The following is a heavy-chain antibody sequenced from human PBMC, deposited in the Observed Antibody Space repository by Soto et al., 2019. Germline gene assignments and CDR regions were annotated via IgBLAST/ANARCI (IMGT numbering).Heavy chain of an antibody. CDR3: ARTSPGYDFWSGYYSNWFDP. CDR1: GYTFTSYG. J-gene: IGHJ5*02. V-gene: IGHV1-18*01. CDR2: ISAYNGNT. Sequence: GASVKVSCKASGYTFTSYGISWVRQAPGQGLEWMGWISAYNGNTNYAQKLQGRVTMTTDTSTSTAYMELRSLRSDDTAVYYCARTSPGYDFWSGYYSNWFDPWGQGTLVTVSS. D-gene: IGHD3-3*01.